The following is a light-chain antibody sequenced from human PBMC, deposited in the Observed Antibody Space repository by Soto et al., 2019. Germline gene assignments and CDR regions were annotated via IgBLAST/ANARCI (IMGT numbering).Light chain of an antibody. CDR2: EVS. V-gene: IGLV2-14*01. CDR3: SSYTSSSTRV. CDR1: SSYVGSYNY. J-gene: IGLJ1*01. Sequence: QSPLPQPASVSGSPRQSITISCTGTSSYVGSYNYVSWYQQPPGKAPKLMIYEVSNRPSGVSNRFSGSKSGNTASLTISGLQAEDEADYYCSSYTSSSTRVLGTGTKVTVL.